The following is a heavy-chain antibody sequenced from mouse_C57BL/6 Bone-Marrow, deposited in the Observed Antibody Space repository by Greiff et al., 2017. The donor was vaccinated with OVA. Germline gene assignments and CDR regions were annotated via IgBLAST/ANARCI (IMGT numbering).Heavy chain of an antibody. CDR1: GYSITSGYY. CDR3: ARDYYGSSYEGFAY. Sequence: EVKLLESGPGLVKPSQSLSLTCSVTGYSITSGYYWNWIRQFPGNKLEWMGYISYDGSNNYNPSLKNRISITRDTSKNQFFLKLNSVTTEDTATYYCARDYYGSSYEGFAYWGQGTLVTVSA. V-gene: IGHV3-6*01. CDR2: ISYDGSN. D-gene: IGHD1-1*01. J-gene: IGHJ3*01.